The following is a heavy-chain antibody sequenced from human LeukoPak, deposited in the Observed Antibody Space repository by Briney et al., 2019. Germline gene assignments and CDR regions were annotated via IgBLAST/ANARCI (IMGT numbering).Heavy chain of an antibody. CDR3: AKSGLSRFDY. J-gene: IGHJ4*02. Sequence: GSLRLSCAASGFTFSTYAMSWVRQAPGKGLEWVSSVSGSGGNTHYADSVKGRFTISRDNSKNTLSLQMNSLRAEDTAVYYCAKSGLSRFDYWGQGTLVTVSS. D-gene: IGHD4/OR15-4a*01. CDR1: GFTFSTYA. CDR2: VSGSGGNT. V-gene: IGHV3-23*01.